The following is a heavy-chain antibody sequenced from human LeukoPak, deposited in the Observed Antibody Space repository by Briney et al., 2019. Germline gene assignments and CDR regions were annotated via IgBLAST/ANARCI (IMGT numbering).Heavy chain of an antibody. J-gene: IGHJ4*02. CDR2: ISWNSGSI. D-gene: IGHD1-1*01. CDR1: GFTFDDYA. V-gene: IGHV3-9*01. Sequence: GGSLRLSCAASGFTFDDYAMHWVRQAPGKGLEWVSGISWNSGSIGYADSVKGRFTISRDNAKNSLYLQMSSLRAEDTAVYYCARESNWNSLVDYWGQGTLVTVSS. CDR3: ARESNWNSLVDY.